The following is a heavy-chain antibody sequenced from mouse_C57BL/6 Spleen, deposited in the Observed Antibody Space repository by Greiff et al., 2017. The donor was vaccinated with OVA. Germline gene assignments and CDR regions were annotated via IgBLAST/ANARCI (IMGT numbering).Heavy chain of an antibody. CDR2: IYPGDGDT. J-gene: IGHJ3*01. V-gene: IGHV1-82*01. CDR3: AETVEAWFAY. Sequence: QVQLQQSGPELVKPGASVKISCKASGYAFSSSWMNWVKQRPGKGLEWIGRIYPGDGDTNYNGKFKGKATLTADKSSSTAYIQLSSLTSEDSAVYFCAETVEAWFAYWGQGTLVTVSA. CDR1: GYAFSSSW. D-gene: IGHD1-1*01.